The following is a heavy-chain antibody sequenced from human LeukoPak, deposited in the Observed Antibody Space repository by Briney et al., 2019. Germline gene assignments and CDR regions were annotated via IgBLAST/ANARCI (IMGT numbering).Heavy chain of an antibody. CDR1: GFTFSSYG. CDR3: AKGASNPGIYGDNEPYYYYYMDV. CDR2: IWYDGSNK. V-gene: IGHV3-30*02. Sequence: EGSLRLSCAASGFTFSSYGMHWVRQAPGKGLEWVAVIWYDGSNKYYADSVKGRFTISRDNSKNTLYLQMNSLRAEDTAVYYCAKGASNPGIYGDNEPYYYYYMDVWGKGTTVTVSS. D-gene: IGHD4-17*01. J-gene: IGHJ6*03.